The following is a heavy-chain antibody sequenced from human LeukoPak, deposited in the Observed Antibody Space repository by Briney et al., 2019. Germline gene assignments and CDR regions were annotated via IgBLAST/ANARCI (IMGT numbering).Heavy chain of an antibody. CDR1: GGSISSYY. D-gene: IGHD2/OR15-2a*01. CDR2: IYTSGST. J-gene: IGHJ3*02. V-gene: IGHV4-4*07. CDR3: ERVGDELGTTYDAFDI. Sequence: SETLSLTCTVSGGSISSYYWSWIRQPAGKGLEWIGRIYTSGSTNYNPSLKSRVTMSVDTSKNQFSLKLSSVTAADTAVYYCERVGDELGTTYDAFDIRGQGTMVTVSS.